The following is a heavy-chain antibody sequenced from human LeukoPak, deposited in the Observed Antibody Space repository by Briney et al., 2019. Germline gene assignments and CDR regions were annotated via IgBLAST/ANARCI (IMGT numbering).Heavy chain of an antibody. CDR2: ISYDGSNK. CDR1: GFTFRSYG. V-gene: IGHV3-30*18. CDR3: AKDLMEYYDSSGSE. Sequence: GGSLRLSCAASGFTFRSYGMRWVRQAPGKGLEWVAVISYDGSNKYYGDSVKGRFTISRDNSKNTLYLEMNSLRAEDTAVYYCAKDLMEYYDSSGSEWGQGTLVIVSS. D-gene: IGHD3-22*01. J-gene: IGHJ4*02.